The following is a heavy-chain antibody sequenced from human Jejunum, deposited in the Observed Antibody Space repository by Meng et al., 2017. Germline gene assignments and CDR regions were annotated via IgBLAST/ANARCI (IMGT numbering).Heavy chain of an antibody. J-gene: IGHJ5*02. CDR1: GGSISTAGYY. D-gene: IGHD6-13*01. Sequence: QLQRQESGPGLVTPSESLSLTWAVSGGSISTAGYYWGWIRQSPGKGLEWIGSIFYSGTTYYNPSLKSRVTISIDTSKNQFSLKMNSVTAADTAVYYCARDTAGFGPWGQGTLVTVSS. V-gene: IGHV4-39*07. CDR3: ARDTAGFGP. CDR2: IFYSGTT.